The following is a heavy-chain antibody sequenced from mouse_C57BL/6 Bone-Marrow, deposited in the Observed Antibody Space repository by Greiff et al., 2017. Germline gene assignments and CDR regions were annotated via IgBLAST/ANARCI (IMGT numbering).Heavy chain of an antibody. CDR1: GYTFTSYW. CDR3: ARSGPVGRSFDY. J-gene: IGHJ2*01. V-gene: IGHV1-55*01. Sequence: QVQLQQPGAELVKPGASVKMSCKASGYTFTSYWITWVKQRPGQGLEWIGDIYPTSGRTNYNEKFKSKALLTVDTSSNPAYMQLSSLTSENSAVFDCARSGPVGRSFDYWGQGTTLTVSS. CDR2: IYPTSGRT. D-gene: IGHD4-1*01.